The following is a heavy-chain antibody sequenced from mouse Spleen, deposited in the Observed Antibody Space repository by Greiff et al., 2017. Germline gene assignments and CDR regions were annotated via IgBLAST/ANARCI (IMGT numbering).Heavy chain of an antibody. D-gene: IGHD1-1*01. CDR2: ISSGGSYT. CDR3: ARQDYYGSSPAWVAY. V-gene: IGHV5-6*01. J-gene: IGHJ3*01. CDR1: GFTFSSYG. Sequence: EVHLVESGGDLVKPGGSLKLSCAASGFTFSSYGMSWVRQTPDKRLEWVATISSGGSYTYYPDSVKGRFTISRDNAKNTLYLQMSSLKSEDTAMYYCARQDYYGSSPAWVAYWGQGTLVTVSA.